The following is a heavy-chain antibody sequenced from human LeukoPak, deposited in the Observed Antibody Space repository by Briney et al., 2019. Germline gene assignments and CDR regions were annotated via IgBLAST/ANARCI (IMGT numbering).Heavy chain of an antibody. CDR3: ARVDRYSSGWYAGLDY. Sequence: GASVKVSCKASGYTXTGYYMHWVRQAPGQGLELMGWINPNSGGTNYAQKFQGRVTMTRDTSISTAYMELSRLRSDDTAVYYCARVDRYSSGWYAGLDYWGQATLVTVSS. V-gene: IGHV1-2*02. CDR2: INPNSGGT. J-gene: IGHJ4*02. CDR1: GYTXTGYY. D-gene: IGHD6-19*01.